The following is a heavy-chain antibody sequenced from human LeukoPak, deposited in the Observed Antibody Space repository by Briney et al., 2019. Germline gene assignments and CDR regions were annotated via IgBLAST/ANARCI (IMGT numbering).Heavy chain of an antibody. CDR1: GGSISGYY. CDR3: ARHGQNDGYPLDY. D-gene: IGHD5-24*01. J-gene: IGHJ4*02. CDR2: IHYSGSN. V-gene: IGHV4-59*08. Sequence: SETLSLTCTVSGGSISGYYWSWIRQPPGKGLEWIAYIHYSGSNNYNPPLKSRLTISVDTSKNQLSLKLNSMTDADTAVYYCARHGQNDGYPLDYWGQGTLVSVSS.